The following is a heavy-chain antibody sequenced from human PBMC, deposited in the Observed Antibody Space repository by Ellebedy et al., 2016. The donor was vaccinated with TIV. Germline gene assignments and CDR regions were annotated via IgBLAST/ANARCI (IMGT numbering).Heavy chain of an antibody. J-gene: IGHJ4*02. CDR1: GGSIWTSR. Sequence: MPSDTLSLTCSVSGGSIWTSRWSWIRQPPGKGLEWIGYIYYTGSTHCNPSLKSRVAMSVDMSKSQLSLKLGSVIPADTAVYYCARGGSGWYFDNWGQGTLVTVSS. V-gene: IGHV4-59*01. CDR2: IYYTGST. D-gene: IGHD6-19*01. CDR3: ARGGSGWYFDN.